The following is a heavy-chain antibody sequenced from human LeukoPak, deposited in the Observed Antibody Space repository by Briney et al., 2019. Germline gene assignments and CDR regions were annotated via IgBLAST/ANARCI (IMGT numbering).Heavy chain of an antibody. CDR2: MSSSDDGR. Sequence: GGSLRLSCATSGFSFSSYAMSWVRQAPGKGLEWVSAMSSSDDGRYYAASVRGRFTISRDTSRSTLYLQMNSLRAEDAAVYYCARWGRTYDILTGYSYWGQGTLVTVSS. CDR1: GFSFSSYA. V-gene: IGHV3-23*01. CDR3: ARWGRTYDILTGYSY. J-gene: IGHJ4*02. D-gene: IGHD3-9*01.